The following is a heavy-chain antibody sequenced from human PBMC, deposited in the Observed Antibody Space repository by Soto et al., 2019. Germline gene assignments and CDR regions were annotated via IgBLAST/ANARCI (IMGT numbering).Heavy chain of an antibody. CDR1: GFTFSSYS. V-gene: IGHV3-48*02. J-gene: IGHJ4*02. D-gene: IGHD3-16*01. CDR3: ARDRLLDNYFDY. CDR2: ISSSSSTI. Sequence: GGSLRLSCAASGFTFSSYSMNWVRQAPGKGLEWVSYISSSSSTIYYADSVKGRFTIARDNAKNSLYLQMIRLRDEDTAVYYCARDRLLDNYFDYWGQGTLVTVSS.